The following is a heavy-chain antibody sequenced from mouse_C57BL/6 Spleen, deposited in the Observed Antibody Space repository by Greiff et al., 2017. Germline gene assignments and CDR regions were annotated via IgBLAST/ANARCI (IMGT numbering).Heavy chain of an antibody. V-gene: IGHV5-17*01. CDR1: GFTFSDYG. Sequence: EVQGVESGGGLVKPGGSLKLSCAASGFTFSDYGMHLVRQAPEKGLEWVAYISSGSSTIYYADTVKGRFTISRDNAKKTLFLQMTSLRSEAAAKYYCTRATVVDAMDYWGQGTSVTVSS. D-gene: IGHD1-1*01. CDR3: TRATVVDAMDY. CDR2: ISSGSSTI. J-gene: IGHJ4*01.